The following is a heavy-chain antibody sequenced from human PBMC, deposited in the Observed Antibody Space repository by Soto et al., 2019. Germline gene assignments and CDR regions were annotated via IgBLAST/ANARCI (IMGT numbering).Heavy chain of an antibody. CDR3: TKPRSSLQWPPFDP. CDR2: ISGTSDYI. CDR1: GFTFSISS. V-gene: IGHV3-21*01. J-gene: IGHJ5*02. Sequence: GGSLRLSCAASGFTFSISSMNWVRQAPGKGLEWVSSISGTSDYISYADSVKGRFTISRDNAKNTLYLQMNSLRVEDTAVYYSTKPRSSLQWPPFDPWGHGTLVTVSS. D-gene: IGHD6-19*01.